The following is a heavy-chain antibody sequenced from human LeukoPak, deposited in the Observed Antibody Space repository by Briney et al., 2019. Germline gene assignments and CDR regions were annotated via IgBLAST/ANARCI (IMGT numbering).Heavy chain of an antibody. CDR3: AKHGVTSLFYFDL. CDR2: ISESGDYT. J-gene: IGHJ2*01. CDR1: GFTFSTFA. V-gene: IGHV3-23*01. Sequence: GGSLRLSCAASGFTFSTFAMSWVRQAPGKGLEWVSVISESGDYTNFADSVKGRFSISRDNSKSTLYLQLNCLRAEDTAVYHCAKHGVTSLFYFDLWGRGTLVTVSS. D-gene: IGHD2-21*02.